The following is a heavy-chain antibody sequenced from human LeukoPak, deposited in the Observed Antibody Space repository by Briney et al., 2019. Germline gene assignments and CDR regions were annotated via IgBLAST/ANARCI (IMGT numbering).Heavy chain of an antibody. CDR3: ASRMGYSGYEIDY. V-gene: IGHV4-4*07. J-gene: IGHJ4*02. D-gene: IGHD5-12*01. CDR1: GDSITNYY. Sequence: SETLSLTCTVSGDSITNYYWTWIRQPAGKGLEWIGRMYLSGETNYNPSLRSRVTMSIDTSKNLISLKLTSATAADTAVYYCASRMGYSGYEIDYWGQGTLVTVSS. CDR2: MYLSGET.